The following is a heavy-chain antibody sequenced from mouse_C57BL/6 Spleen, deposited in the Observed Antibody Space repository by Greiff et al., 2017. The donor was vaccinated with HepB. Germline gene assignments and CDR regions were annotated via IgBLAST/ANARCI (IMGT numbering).Heavy chain of an antibody. Sequence: QVTLKVSGPGLLQSSQTLSLTCSFSGFSLSTSGMGVSWIRQPSGKGLEWLAHIYWDDDKRYNPSLKSRLTISKDTSRNPVFLKITSVYTADTATYCCSRGYYLYAMGYWGQGTSVTVSS. CDR3: SRGYYLYAMGY. CDR1: GFSLSTSGMG. CDR2: IYWDDDK. J-gene: IGHJ4*01. D-gene: IGHD2-3*01. V-gene: IGHV8-12*01.